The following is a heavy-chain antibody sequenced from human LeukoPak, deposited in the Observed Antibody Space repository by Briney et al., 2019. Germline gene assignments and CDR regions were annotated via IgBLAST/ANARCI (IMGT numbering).Heavy chain of an antibody. D-gene: IGHD3-22*01. J-gene: IGHJ4*02. V-gene: IGHV3-23*01. CDR1: GFTFNNAW. Sequence: GGSLRLSCTASGFTFNNAWMSWVRQAPGKGLEWVSAISGSGGSTYYADSVKGRFTISRDNSKNTLYLQMNSLRAEDTAVYYCAEGGIEYYYDSSGYFDYWGQGTLVTVSS. CDR3: AEGGIEYYYDSSGYFDY. CDR2: ISGSGGST.